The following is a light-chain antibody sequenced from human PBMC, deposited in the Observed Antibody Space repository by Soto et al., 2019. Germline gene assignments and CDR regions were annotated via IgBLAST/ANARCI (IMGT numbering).Light chain of an antibody. CDR1: SSNIGAGYD. J-gene: IGLJ2*01. V-gene: IGLV1-40*01. Sequence: QSVLTQPPSVSGAPGQRVTISCTGSSSNIGAGYDVNWYQHLPGTAPKLLIYGNSNRPSGVPDRFSGSKSGTSASLAITGLQAEDEADYYCQSYDSSRSVVVFGGGTKVTVL. CDR2: GNS. CDR3: QSYDSSRSVVV.